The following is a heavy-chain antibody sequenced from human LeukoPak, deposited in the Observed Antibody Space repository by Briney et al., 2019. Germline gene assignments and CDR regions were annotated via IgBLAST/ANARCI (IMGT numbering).Heavy chain of an antibody. CDR2: ISAYNGNT. D-gene: IGHD6-6*01. Sequence: ASVKVSCKASGYTFTSYGISWVRQAPGQGLEWMGWISAYNGNTNYAQKLQGRVTMTTDTSTSTDYMELRSLRSDDTAVYYCARVGIYSSCDYWGQGTLVTVSS. J-gene: IGHJ4*02. CDR3: ARVGIYSSCDY. V-gene: IGHV1-18*04. CDR1: GYTFTSYG.